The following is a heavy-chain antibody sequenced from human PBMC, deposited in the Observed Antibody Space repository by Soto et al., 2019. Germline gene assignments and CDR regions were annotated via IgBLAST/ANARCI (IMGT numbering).Heavy chain of an antibody. D-gene: IGHD3-3*01. CDR1: GFSLSTSGMC. CDR3: ARIQRAYYDFWSGYYTPYYYYYGMDV. CDR2: IDWDDDK. Sequence: SGPTLVNPTQTLTLTCTFSGFSLSTSGMCVSWIRQPPGKALEWLALIDWDDDKYYSTSLKTRLTISKDTSKNQVVLTMTNMDPVDTATYYCARIQRAYYDFWSGYYTPYYYYYGMDVRGQGTTVTVSS. V-gene: IGHV2-70*01. J-gene: IGHJ6*02.